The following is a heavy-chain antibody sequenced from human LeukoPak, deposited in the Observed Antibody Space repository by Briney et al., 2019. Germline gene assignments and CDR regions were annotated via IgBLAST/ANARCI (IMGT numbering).Heavy chain of an antibody. D-gene: IGHD4-17*01. J-gene: IGHJ4*02. V-gene: IGHV1-2*02. CDR1: GYTFTGYY. CDR3: ARDLTSTVTIIDY. CDR2: INPNSGGT. Sequence: ASVKVSCKASGYTFTGYYMHWVRQAPGQGLEWMGWINPNSGGTNYAQKFQGRVTMTRDTSINTAYMELSRLRSDDTAVYYCARDLTSTVTIIDYWGQGTLVTVSS.